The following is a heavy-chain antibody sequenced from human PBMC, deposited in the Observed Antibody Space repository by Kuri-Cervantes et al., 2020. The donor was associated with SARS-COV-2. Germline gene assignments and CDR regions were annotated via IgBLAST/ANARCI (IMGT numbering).Heavy chain of an antibody. CDR3: ARGRAARYFDY. J-gene: IGHJ4*02. V-gene: IGHV3-30-3*01. CDR1: GFTFSSYA. D-gene: IGHD6-6*01. Sequence: GGSLRLSCAASGFTFSSYAMHWVRQAPGKGLEWVAVISYDVSNKYYADSVKGRFTISRDNSKNTLYLQMNSLRAEDTAVYYCARGRAARYFDYWGQGTLVTVSS. CDR2: ISYDVSNK.